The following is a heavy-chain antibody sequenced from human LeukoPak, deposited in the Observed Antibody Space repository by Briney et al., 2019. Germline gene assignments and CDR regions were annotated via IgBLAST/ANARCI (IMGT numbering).Heavy chain of an antibody. D-gene: IGHD5-18*01. CDR1: GLTFSSYA. CDR3: ARAGGYSYGTFDY. CDR2: ISYDGSNK. V-gene: IGHV3-30*04. Sequence: GGSLRLSCAASGLTFSSYAMHWVRQAAGKGLEWVAVISYDGSNKYYADSVKGRFTISRDNSKNTLYLQMNSLRAEDTAVYYCARAGGYSYGTFDYWGQGTLVTVSS. J-gene: IGHJ4*02.